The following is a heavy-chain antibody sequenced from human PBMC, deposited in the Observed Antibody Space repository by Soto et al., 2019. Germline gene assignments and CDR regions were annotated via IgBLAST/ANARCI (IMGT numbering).Heavy chain of an antibody. CDR2: ISYDGSNK. J-gene: IGHJ5*02. D-gene: IGHD2-15*01. CDR1: GFTFSSYA. Sequence: QVQLVESGGGVVQPGGSLRLSCAASGFTFSSYAMHWVRQAPGKGLEWVAVISYDGSNKYYADSVKGRFTISRDNSKNTLYQKMNSMRAEDTAYYYCTRDKELTCSRLDPWGQGTLVTVSS. CDR3: TRDKELTCSRLDP. V-gene: IGHV3-30-3*01.